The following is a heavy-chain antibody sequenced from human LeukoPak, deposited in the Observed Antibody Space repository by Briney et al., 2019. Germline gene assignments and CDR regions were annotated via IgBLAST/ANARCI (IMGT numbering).Heavy chain of an antibody. D-gene: IGHD2-15*01. Sequence: GGSLRLSCAASGFTFSNYAVSWVRQAPGKGLECVSIISGGGGIIYYADFVKGRFTISRDNSKNTLYLQMNSLRAEDTAVYYWATAPYCSGGSCYSGDLYFGSWGQRALVTDSS. J-gene: IGHJ4*02. CDR2: ISGGGGII. CDR3: ATAPYCSGGSCYSGDLYFGS. CDR1: GFTFSNYA. V-gene: IGHV3-23*01.